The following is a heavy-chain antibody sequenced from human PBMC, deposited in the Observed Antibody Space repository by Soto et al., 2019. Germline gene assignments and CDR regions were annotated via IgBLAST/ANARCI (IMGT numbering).Heavy chain of an antibody. CDR3: AREGAGGAFGGVIVIVGTFDY. D-gene: IGHD3-16*02. V-gene: IGHV3-30-3*01. CDR2: ISYDGSNK. Sequence: QVQLVESGGGVVQPGRSLRLSCAASGFTFSSYAMHWVRQAPGKGLEWVAVISYDGSNKYYADSVKGRFTISRDNSKNTLYLQMNSLRAEDTAVYYCAREGAGGAFGGVIVIVGTFDYWGQGTLVTVSS. J-gene: IGHJ4*02. CDR1: GFTFSSYA.